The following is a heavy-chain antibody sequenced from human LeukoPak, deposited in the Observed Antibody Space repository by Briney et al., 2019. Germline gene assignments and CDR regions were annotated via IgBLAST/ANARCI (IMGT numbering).Heavy chain of an antibody. J-gene: IGHJ4*02. Sequence: HGGSLRLSCAASGFTFSSYSMNWVRQAPGKGLEWVSYISSSSSTIYYADSVKGRFTISRDNAKNSLYLQMNSLRAEDTAVYYCAREPYYDSSGYCLDYWGQGTLVTVSS. CDR2: ISSSSSTI. D-gene: IGHD3-22*01. V-gene: IGHV3-48*01. CDR1: GFTFSSYS. CDR3: AREPYYDSSGYCLDY.